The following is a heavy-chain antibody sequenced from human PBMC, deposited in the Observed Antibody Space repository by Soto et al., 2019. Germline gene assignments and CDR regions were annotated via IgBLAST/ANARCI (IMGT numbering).Heavy chain of an antibody. V-gene: IGHV3-23*01. CDR1: GFTFNNYA. J-gene: IGHJ4*02. CDR2: LSVSGLTT. D-gene: IGHD3-10*01. Sequence: GGSLRLSCAASGFTFNNYAMSWVRQAPGKGLEWVSTLSVSGLTTYYADPVKGRFTISRDTSKNTLYLQMNSLRAEDTALYYCAKFPLMVRGVTINNFDFWGQGTLVTVSS. CDR3: AKFPLMVRGVTINNFDF.